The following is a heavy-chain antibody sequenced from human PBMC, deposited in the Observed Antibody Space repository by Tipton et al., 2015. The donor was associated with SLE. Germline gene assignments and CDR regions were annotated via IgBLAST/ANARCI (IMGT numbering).Heavy chain of an antibody. J-gene: IGHJ4*02. CDR3: AKFEKTTDFYLDS. CDR1: GFTFSTYA. Sequence: GSLRLSCAASGFTFSTYAMTWVRQAPGKGLEWVSIISGNGGVTYYADSVKGRFSISRDNSKNTVFLQMNSLRVDDTATYYCAKFEKTTDFYLDSWGQGTLVSVSS. D-gene: IGHD1/OR15-1a*01. V-gene: IGHV3-23*01. CDR2: ISGNGGVT.